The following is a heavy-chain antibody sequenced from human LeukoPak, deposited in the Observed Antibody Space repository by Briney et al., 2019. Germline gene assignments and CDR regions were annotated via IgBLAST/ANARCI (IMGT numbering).Heavy chain of an antibody. CDR3: AKDLTTAPGNVFHFHS. CDR2: ITGSGGST. Sequence: GGSLRLSCTASGFTFDIYAMSWVRQAPGKGLEWVSSITGSGGSTYYADSVKGGITASRDTSKNTLFLQMKSLRAEDTAIYFCAKDLTTAPGNVFHFHSWGRGTLVTVSS. V-gene: IGHV3-23*01. J-gene: IGHJ4*01. D-gene: IGHD6-13*01. CDR1: GFTFDIYA.